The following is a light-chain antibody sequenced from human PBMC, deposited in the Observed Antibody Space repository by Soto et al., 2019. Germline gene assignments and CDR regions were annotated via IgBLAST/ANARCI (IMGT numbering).Light chain of an antibody. J-gene: IGKJ4*01. V-gene: IGKV3-15*01. CDR3: QHYNSWPLT. CDR1: QSVSSN. Sequence: IVMTHSPATPSVSPGEIVTLSFRASQSVSSNLAWYQQKPGQAPRLLIYGASTRATGIPARFSGSGSGTEFTLTISSLQSEDFAVYYCQHYNSWPLTFGGGTKVDIK. CDR2: GAS.